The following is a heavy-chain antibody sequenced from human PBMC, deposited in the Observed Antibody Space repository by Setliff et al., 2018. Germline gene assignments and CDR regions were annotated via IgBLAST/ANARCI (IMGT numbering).Heavy chain of an antibody. D-gene: IGHD3-22*01. CDR3: AKDALYDSNDRNSYYGNWLDP. CDR2: VYRGGSTT. CDR1: GFTFNNYA. J-gene: IGHJ5*02. Sequence: GGSLRLSCAASGFTFNNYAMSWVRQAPGKRLEWVSVVYRGGSTTFYADSVKGRFTISRDDSKNTLYLQMNSLTVDDTAVYYCAKDALYDSNDRNSYYGNWLDPWGQGTLVTRLL. V-gene: IGHV3-23*03.